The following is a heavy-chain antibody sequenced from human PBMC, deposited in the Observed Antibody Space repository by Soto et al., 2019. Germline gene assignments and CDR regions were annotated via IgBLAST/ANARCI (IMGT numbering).Heavy chain of an antibody. D-gene: IGHD3-10*01. V-gene: IGHV3-74*01. Sequence: GGSLRLSCAASGFTFSSYWMHWVRQAPGKGLVWVSRMNEDGGTTDYVDSVKGRFTISRDNAKNTLYLQMNSLRVEDTAVYYCASDLSGRADVWGQGTTVTVSS. CDR1: GFTFSSYW. CDR3: ASDLSGRADV. J-gene: IGHJ6*02. CDR2: MNEDGGTT.